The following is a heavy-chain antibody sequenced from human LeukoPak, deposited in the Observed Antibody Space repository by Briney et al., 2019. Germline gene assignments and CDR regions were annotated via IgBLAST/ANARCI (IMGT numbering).Heavy chain of an antibody. V-gene: IGHV3-23*01. J-gene: IGHJ6*03. CDR1: GFTFSSYA. CDR3: AKDGSTLTYHYMDV. CDR2: ISGSGSST. D-gene: IGHD1-26*01. Sequence: GGSLRLSCAASGFTFSSYAMRWVRQAPGKGLEWVSAISGSGSSTDYADSVKGRFTISRDNSKNTLYLQMNSLRAEDTAVYYCAKDGSTLTYHYMDVWGRGTTVTVSS.